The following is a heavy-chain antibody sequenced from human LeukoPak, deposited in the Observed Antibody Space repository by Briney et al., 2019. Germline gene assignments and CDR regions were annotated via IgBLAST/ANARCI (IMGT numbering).Heavy chain of an antibody. V-gene: IGHV4-59*01. CDR3: ARDGRGIGFDY. D-gene: IGHD2-15*01. CDR1: GGSISYYY. Sequence: PSETLSLTCTVSGGSISYYYWSWIRQPPGKGLEWIADIYYSGRTNYNPSLKSRVTISVDTSKNQFSLKLNSVTAADTAVYYCARDGRGIGFDYWGQGTLVTVSS. J-gene: IGHJ4*02. CDR2: IYYSGRT.